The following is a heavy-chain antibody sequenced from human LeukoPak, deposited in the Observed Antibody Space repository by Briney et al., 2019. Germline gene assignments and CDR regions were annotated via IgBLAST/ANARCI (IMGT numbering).Heavy chain of an antibody. Sequence: SETLSLTCTVSGGSISNYYWSWIRQPPGKGLEWIGYIYYSGSTNYNPSLKSRVIISVDTSKNQFSLKLSSVTAADTAVYYCARGGKWELPLDYWGQGTLVTVSS. J-gene: IGHJ4*02. CDR2: IYYSGST. CDR1: GGSISNYY. D-gene: IGHD1-26*01. CDR3: ARGGKWELPLDY. V-gene: IGHV4-59*01.